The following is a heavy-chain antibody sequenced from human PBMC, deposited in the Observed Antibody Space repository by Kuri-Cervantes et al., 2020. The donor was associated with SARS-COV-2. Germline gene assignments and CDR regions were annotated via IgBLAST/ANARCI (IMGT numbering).Heavy chain of an antibody. Sequence: SETLSLTCNVSGGSLTSGDYFWTWIRQPPGKGLECIGYIYHTGNTYYNPSLKGRVAMSVDTAKNQFSLNLNSLTAADTAVYYCARSPYNYGYPEYYYHMDVWGKGTTVTVSS. CDR2: IYHTGNT. CDR1: GGSLTSGDYF. D-gene: IGHD5-18*01. J-gene: IGHJ6*03. CDR3: ARSPYNYGYPEYYYHMDV. V-gene: IGHV4-30-4*08.